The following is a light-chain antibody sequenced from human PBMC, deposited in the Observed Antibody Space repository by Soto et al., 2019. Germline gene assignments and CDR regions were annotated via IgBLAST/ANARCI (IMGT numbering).Light chain of an antibody. CDR1: SSDVGGYNY. J-gene: IGLJ2*01. V-gene: IGLV2-14*01. CDR2: DVS. Sequence: QSALTQPASVSGSPGQSVTISCTGTSSDVGGYNYVSWYQQHPGKAPKLMIYDVSNRPSGASNRFSGSKSGNTASLTISGLQAEDEADYYCSSYTDSRTQVFGGGTKLTVL. CDR3: SSYTDSRTQV.